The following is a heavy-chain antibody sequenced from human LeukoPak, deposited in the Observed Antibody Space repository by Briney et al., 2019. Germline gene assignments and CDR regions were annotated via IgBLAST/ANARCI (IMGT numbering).Heavy chain of an antibody. CDR1: GFSLSTNGVG. Sequence: SGPTLVNPTQTLTLTCTFSGFSLSTNGVGVGWIRQPPGKTLEWLALIYWDDDKRYSPSLKSRLTITKDTSKNQVVLTMTNMDPVDTATYYCAREWGPSGDYVFFFDYWGQGTLVTVSS. CDR2: IYWDDDK. J-gene: IGHJ4*02. CDR3: AREWGPSGDYVFFFDY. V-gene: IGHV2-5*02. D-gene: IGHD4-17*01.